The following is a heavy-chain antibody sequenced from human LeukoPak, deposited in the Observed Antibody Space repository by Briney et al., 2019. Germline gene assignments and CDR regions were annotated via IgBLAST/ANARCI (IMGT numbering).Heavy chain of an antibody. V-gene: IGHV3-53*01. CDR2: MYSGGST. Sequence: GGSLRLSCAASGFTVNNNYMSWVRQAPGKGLEWVSVMYSGGSTNYADSVKGRFIISRDDSKNNLYLQMNSLRAEDTAVYYCAKDPHSSGWYVHFYFDFWGQGTLVTVSS. D-gene: IGHD6-19*01. CDR1: GFTVNNNY. J-gene: IGHJ4*02. CDR3: AKDPHSSGWYVHFYFDF.